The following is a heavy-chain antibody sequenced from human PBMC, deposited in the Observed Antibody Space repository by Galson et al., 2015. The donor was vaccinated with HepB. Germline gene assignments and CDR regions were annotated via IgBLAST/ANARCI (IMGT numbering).Heavy chain of an antibody. CDR2: ISSSSYI. D-gene: IGHD3-16*02. CDR3: ARERGYYDYVWGNYRYSGFDY. V-gene: IGHV3-21*01. J-gene: IGHJ4*02. CDR1: GFTFSSYS. Sequence: SLRLSCAASGFTFSSYSMNWVRQAPGKGLEWVSSISSSSYIYYADSVKGRFTISRDNAKNSLYLQMNSLRAEDTAVYYCARERGYYDYVWGNYRYSGFDYWGQGTLVTVSS.